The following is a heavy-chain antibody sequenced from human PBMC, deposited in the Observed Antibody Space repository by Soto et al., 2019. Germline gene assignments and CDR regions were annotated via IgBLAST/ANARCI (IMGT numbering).Heavy chain of an antibody. D-gene: IGHD3-9*01. V-gene: IGHV5-51*01. Sequence: GESLKISCKGSGYSFTSYWIGWVRQMPGKGLEWMGIIYPGDSDTRYSPSFQGQVTISADKSISTAYLQWSSLKASDTAMYYCARITHYDILTGENFDYWGQGTLVTVSS. CDR1: GYSFTSYW. J-gene: IGHJ4*02. CDR2: IYPGDSDT. CDR3: ARITHYDILTGENFDY.